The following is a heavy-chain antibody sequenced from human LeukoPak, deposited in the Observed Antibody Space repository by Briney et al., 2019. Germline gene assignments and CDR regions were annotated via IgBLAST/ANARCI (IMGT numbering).Heavy chain of an antibody. CDR1: GYTFTSYG. D-gene: IGHD2-2*01. J-gene: IGHJ6*02. Sequence: ASVKVSCKASGYTFTSYGISWVRQAPGQGLEWMGWISAYNGNTNYAQKLQGRVTMTTDTSTSTAYMELRSLRSDDTAVYYCARDCSSTSCSYYYYYGMDVWGQGTTVTVSS. CDR3: ARDCSSTSCSYYYYYGMDV. CDR2: ISAYNGNT. V-gene: IGHV1-18*01.